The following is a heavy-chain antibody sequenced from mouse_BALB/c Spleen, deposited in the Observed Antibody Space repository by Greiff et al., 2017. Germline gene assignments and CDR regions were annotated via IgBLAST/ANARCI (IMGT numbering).Heavy chain of an antibody. V-gene: IGHV2-6-7*01. Sequence: VHLVESGPGLVQPSQSLSITCTVSGFSLTGYGVNWVRQPPGKGLEWLGMIWGDGSTDYNSALKSRLSISKDNSKSQVFLKMNSLQTDDTARYYCARDGDSSGYVAFAYWGQGTLVTVSA. D-gene: IGHD3-2*01. CDR1: GFSLTGYG. CDR2: IWGDGST. CDR3: ARDGDSSGYVAFAY. J-gene: IGHJ3*01.